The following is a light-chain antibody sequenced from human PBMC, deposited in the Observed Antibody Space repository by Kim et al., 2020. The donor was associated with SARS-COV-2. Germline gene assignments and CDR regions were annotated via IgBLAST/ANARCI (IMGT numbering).Light chain of an antibody. V-gene: IGLV1-44*01. CDR1: SSNIGSNP. CDR3: AACDDSLNGFYV. CDR2: SNN. J-gene: IGLJ1*01. Sequence: HRVTMSCSGSSSNIGSNPVDWYQQLPGTAHKLLIYSNNQRPSGVPDRFSGSKSGTSASLAISGLQSEDEADYYCAACDDSLNGFYVFGTGTKVTVL.